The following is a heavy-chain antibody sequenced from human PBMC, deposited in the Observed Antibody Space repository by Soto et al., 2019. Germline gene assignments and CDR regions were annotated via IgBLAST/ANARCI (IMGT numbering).Heavy chain of an antibody. CDR3: AKGEWCSGLSGNYDLYYGMDV. Sequence: PGGSLRLSCAASGFTFSSYAMSWVRQAPGKGLEWVSAISGSGGSTYYADSVKGRFTISRDNSKNTLYLQMNSLRAEDTAVYYCAKGEWCSGLSGNYDLYYGMDVWGQGTKDPVYS. V-gene: IGHV3-23*01. CDR2: ISGSGGST. J-gene: IGHJ6*02. CDR1: GFTFSSYA. D-gene: IGHD2-8*01.